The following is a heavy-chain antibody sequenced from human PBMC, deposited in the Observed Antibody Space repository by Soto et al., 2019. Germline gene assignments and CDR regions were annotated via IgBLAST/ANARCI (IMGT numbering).Heavy chain of an antibody. CDR1: GFTFSSYA. CDR2: ISYDGSNK. J-gene: IGHJ4*02. Sequence: QVQLVESGGGVVQPGRSLRLSCAASGFTFSSYAMHWVRQAPGKGLEWVAVISYDGSNKYYADSVKGRFTISRDNSKNTLHLQMNSLRAEDTAVYYCARAIATVTTLDYWGQGTLVTVSS. V-gene: IGHV3-30-3*01. CDR3: ARAIATVTTLDY. D-gene: IGHD4-4*01.